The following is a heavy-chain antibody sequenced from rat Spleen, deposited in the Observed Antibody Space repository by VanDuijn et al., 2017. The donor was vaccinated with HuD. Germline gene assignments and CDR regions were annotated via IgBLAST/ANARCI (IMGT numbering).Heavy chain of an antibody. D-gene: IGHD4-3*01. CDR2: ISTGGGST. V-gene: IGHV5S11*01. Sequence: EVQLVESDGGLVQPGRSLKLSCAASGFTFSNYYMAWVRQAPTKGLEWVASISTGGGSTYYPDSVKGRFTISRDNAKSTLYLQMDSLRSEETATYYCATSGDFDYWGQGVMVTVSS. J-gene: IGHJ2*01. CDR3: ATSGDFDY. CDR1: GFTFSNYY.